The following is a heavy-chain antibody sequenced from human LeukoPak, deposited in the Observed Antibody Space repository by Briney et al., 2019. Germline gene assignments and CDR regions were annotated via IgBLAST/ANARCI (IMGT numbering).Heavy chain of an antibody. CDR2: ISSSGSTI. CDR1: GFTFSDYY. D-gene: IGHD3-22*01. J-gene: IGHJ4*02. Sequence: GGSLRLSCAASGFTFSDYYMSWIRQAPGKGLKWVSYISSSGSTIYYADSVKGRFTISRDNAKHSLYLQMNSLRAEDTAVYFCAKRGVVIRVILVGFHKEAYYFDSWGQGALVTVSS. V-gene: IGHV3-11*01. CDR3: AKRGVVIRVILVGFHKEAYYFDS.